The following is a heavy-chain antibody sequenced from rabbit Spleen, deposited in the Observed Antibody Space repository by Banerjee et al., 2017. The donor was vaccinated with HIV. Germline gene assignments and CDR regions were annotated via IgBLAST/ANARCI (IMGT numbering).Heavy chain of an antibody. D-gene: IGHD6-1*01. V-gene: IGHV1S40*01. J-gene: IGHJ4*01. CDR2: IAGSSSGFT. Sequence: QSLEESGGGLVQPEGSLALTCKASGFSFSSSDYICWVRQAPGKGLEWISCIAGSSSGFTYSATWAKGRFTISKTSSTTVTLQMTSLTAADTATYFCARDVGTYAYIDVYFNLWGPGTLVTVS. CDR1: GFSFSSSDY. CDR3: ARDVGTYAYIDVYFNL.